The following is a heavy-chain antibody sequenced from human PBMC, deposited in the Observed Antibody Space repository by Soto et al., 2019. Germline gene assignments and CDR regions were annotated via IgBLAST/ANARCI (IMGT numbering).Heavy chain of an antibody. D-gene: IGHD3-22*01. Sequence: ASVKVSCKASGCTFSSYAISWVRQAPGQGLEWMGGIIPIFGTANYAQKFQGRVTITADESTSTAYMELSSLRSEDTAVYYCASGPITMIVVTNQKTLVYLGQGTLVNVSS. J-gene: IGHJ4*02. CDR3: ASGPITMIVVTNQKTLVY. CDR1: GCTFSSYA. CDR2: IIPIFGTA. V-gene: IGHV1-69*13.